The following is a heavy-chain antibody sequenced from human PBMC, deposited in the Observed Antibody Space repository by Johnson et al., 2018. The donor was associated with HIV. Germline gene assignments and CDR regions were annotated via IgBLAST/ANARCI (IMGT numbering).Heavy chain of an antibody. J-gene: IGHJ3*02. D-gene: IGHD3-10*01. Sequence: QVQLVESGGGVVQPGRSLRLSCAASGFTFSNFGMHWVRQAPGKGLEWVAVISYAGNKTYYVDSVKGRFTVSRDNAKNSVYLQMNSLRAEDTAIYYCARADGSGSYFGFEIWGEGTMGTVSS. V-gene: IGHV3-30*03. CDR1: GFTFSNFG. CDR2: ISYAGNKT. CDR3: ARADGSGSYFGFEI.